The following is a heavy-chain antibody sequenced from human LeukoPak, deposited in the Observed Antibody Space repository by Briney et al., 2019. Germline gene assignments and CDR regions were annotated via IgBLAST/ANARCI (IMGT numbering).Heavy chain of an antibody. J-gene: IGHJ4*02. CDR3: ARGRESHDYGDYRIDY. Sequence: SETLSLTCAVYGRSFSGYYWSWIRQPPGKGLEWIGEINHSGSTNYNPSLKSRVTISVDTSKNQFSLKLSSLTAADTAVYYCARGRESHDYGDYRIDYWGQGTLVTVSS. V-gene: IGHV4-34*01. D-gene: IGHD4-17*01. CDR1: GRSFSGYY. CDR2: INHSGST.